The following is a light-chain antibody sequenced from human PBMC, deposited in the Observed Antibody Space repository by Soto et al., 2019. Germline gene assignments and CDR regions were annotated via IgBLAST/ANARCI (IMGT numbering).Light chain of an antibody. CDR3: SSYTGSSPVV. V-gene: IGLV2-14*01. CDR2: DVS. Sequence: QSALTQPASVSGSPGQSITISCTGTSSDVGGYNYVSWYQQHPGKAPKLMIYDVSYRPSGVSNRFSGSKSGNTASLTISGLQTEDEADYYCSSYTGSSPVVFGGGTKLTVL. CDR1: SSDVGGYNY. J-gene: IGLJ2*01.